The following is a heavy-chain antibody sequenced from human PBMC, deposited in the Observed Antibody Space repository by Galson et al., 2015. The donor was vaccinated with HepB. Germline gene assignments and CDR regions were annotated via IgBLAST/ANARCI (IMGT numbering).Heavy chain of an antibody. D-gene: IGHD1-26*01. V-gene: IGHV4-39*01. CDR3: ARHVSSVVGHFLDY. J-gene: IGHJ4*02. CDR2: SYYSGST. Sequence: LTCTVSGGSISSNNFYWGWIRQPPGKGLEWIGSSYYSGSTYYSPSLGSRVTISVDTSKNQFSLKLSSVTAADTAVYYCARHVSSVVGHFLDYWGQGILVTVSS. CDR1: GGSISSNNFY.